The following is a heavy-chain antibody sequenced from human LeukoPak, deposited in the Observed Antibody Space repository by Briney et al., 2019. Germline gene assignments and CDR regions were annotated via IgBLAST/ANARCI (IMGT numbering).Heavy chain of an antibody. V-gene: IGHV4-59*01. CDR1: SGFITTYY. J-gene: IGHJ5*02. CDR3: AREVDSRFDT. CDR2: NYYSGTT. Sequence: SETLSLTCTVSSGFITTYYWTWIRQSPGKGLVWIGYNYYSGTTKYHPSLKSRATISVDTSKNQFSLNLRSLTPADTAVYYCAREVDSRFDTWGQGVLVSISS. D-gene: IGHD3-22*01.